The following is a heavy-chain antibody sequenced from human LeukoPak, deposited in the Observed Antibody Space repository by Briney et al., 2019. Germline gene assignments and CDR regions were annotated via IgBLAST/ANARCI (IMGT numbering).Heavy chain of an antibody. Sequence: SETLSLTCTVYGGSISSYYGSWIRQPPGKGLEWIGYIYYSGSTNYNPSLRSRVTISVDTSKNQFSLKLSSVTAADTAVYYCARGGNYGDYDGYFDYWGQGTLVTVSS. D-gene: IGHD4-17*01. CDR3: ARGGNYGDYDGYFDY. J-gene: IGHJ4*02. CDR1: GGSISSYY. CDR2: IYYSGST. V-gene: IGHV4-59*08.